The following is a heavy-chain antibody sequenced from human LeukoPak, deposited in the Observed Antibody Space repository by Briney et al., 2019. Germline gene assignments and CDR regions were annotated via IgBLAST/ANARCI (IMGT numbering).Heavy chain of an antibody. J-gene: IGHJ4*02. CDR1: GGSFSGYY. Sequence: SETLSLTCAVYGGSFSGYYWSWIRQPPGKGLEWIGEINHSGSTDYNPSLKSRVTISVDTSKNQFSLKLSSLTAADTAVYYCGRLSREIERYYFDYWGQGTLVTVSS. CDR2: INHSGST. V-gene: IGHV4-34*01. D-gene: IGHD5-24*01. CDR3: GRLSREIERYYFDY.